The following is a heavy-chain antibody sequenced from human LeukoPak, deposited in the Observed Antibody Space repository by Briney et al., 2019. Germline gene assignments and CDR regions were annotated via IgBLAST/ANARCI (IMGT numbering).Heavy chain of an antibody. D-gene: IGHD2-2*01. CDR3: ARRDCSSTSCDDNFDY. V-gene: IGHV1-18*01. CDR1: GYTFTSYG. J-gene: IGHJ4*02. Sequence: ASVKVSCKASGYTFTSYGISWVRQAPGQGLEWMGWITAYNGNTNYAQKLQGRVTMTTDTSTSTAYMELRSLRSDDTAVYYCARRDCSSTSCDDNFDYWGQGTLVTVSS. CDR2: ITAYNGNT.